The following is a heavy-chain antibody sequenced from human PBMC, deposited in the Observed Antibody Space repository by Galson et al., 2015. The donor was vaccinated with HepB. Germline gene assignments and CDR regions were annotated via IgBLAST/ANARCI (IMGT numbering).Heavy chain of an antibody. J-gene: IGHJ4*02. CDR3: ARGRGYCISTSCYEFDY. Sequence: TRYSPSFQGQVTISADKSISTAYLQWSSLRASDTAMYYCARGRGYCISTSCYEFDYWGQGTLVTVSS. D-gene: IGHD2-2*01. V-gene: IGHV5-51*01. CDR2: T.